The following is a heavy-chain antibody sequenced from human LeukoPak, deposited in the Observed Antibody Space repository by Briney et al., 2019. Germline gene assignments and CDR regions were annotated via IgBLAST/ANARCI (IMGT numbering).Heavy chain of an antibody. CDR1: GGSFSGYY. Sequence: TSETLSLTCAVYGGSFSGYYWSWIRQPPGKGLEWIGEINHSGSTNYNPSLKSRVTISVDTSKNQFSLKLSSVTAAGTAVYYCARRNYGSGSLDYWGQGTLVTVSS. CDR2: INHSGST. CDR3: ARRNYGSGSLDY. D-gene: IGHD3-10*01. J-gene: IGHJ4*02. V-gene: IGHV4-34*01.